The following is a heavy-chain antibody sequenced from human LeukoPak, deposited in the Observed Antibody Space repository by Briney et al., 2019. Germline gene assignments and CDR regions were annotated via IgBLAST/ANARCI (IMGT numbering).Heavy chain of an antibody. CDR1: GYTLTELS. V-gene: IGHV1-24*01. CDR3: ATNTYNGYAIDS. CDR2: FDPEDGET. Sequence: GASVKVSCKVSGYTLTELSMHWVRQAPGKGLEWMGGFDPEDGETIYAQKFQGRVTMTEDTSTDTAFMELRSLRSEDTAVYYCATNTYNGYAIDSWGQGTLITVSS. D-gene: IGHD5-12*01. J-gene: IGHJ4*02.